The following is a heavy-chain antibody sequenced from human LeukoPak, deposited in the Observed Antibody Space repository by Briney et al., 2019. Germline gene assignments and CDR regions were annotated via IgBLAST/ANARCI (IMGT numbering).Heavy chain of an antibody. V-gene: IGHV3-15*01. CDR1: GFTFSNAW. J-gene: IGHJ3*02. CDR3: TTAIARRLGATPYDAFDI. CDR2: IKSKTDGGTT. D-gene: IGHD1-26*01. Sequence: GGSLRLSCAASGFTFSNAWMSWVRQAPGKGLEWVGRIKSKTDGGTTDYAAPVKGRSTISRDDSKNTLYLQMNSLKTEDTAVYYCTTAIARRLGATPYDAFDIWGQGTMVTVSS.